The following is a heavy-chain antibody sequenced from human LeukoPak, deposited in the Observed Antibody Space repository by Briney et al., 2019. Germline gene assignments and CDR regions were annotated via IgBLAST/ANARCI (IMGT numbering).Heavy chain of an antibody. CDR1: GGSISSSSYY. CDR2: IYYSGST. D-gene: IGHD3-22*01. V-gene: IGHV4-39*01. CDR3: ARHYYYDSSIDY. J-gene: IGHJ4*02. Sequence: PSETLSLTCTVSGGSISSSSYYWGWIRQPPGKGLEWIGSIYYSGSTYYNPSLKSRVTISVDTSKDQFSLKLSSATAADTAVYYCARHYYYDSSIDYWGQGTPVTVSS.